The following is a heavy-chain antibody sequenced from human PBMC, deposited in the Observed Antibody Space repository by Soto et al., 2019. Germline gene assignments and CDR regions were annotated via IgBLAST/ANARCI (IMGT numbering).Heavy chain of an antibody. D-gene: IGHD4-17*01. J-gene: IGHJ6*03. CDR3: TTVAYGDYISYSYYYMDV. Sequence: EVQLVESGGGLVKPGGSLRLSCAASGFTFSNAWMSWVRQAPGKGLEWVGRIKSKTDGGTTDYAAPVKGRFTISRDDSKNTLYLQMNSLKTEDTAVYYCTTVAYGDYISYSYYYMDVWGKGTTVTVSS. CDR2: IKSKTDGGTT. V-gene: IGHV3-15*01. CDR1: GFTFSNAW.